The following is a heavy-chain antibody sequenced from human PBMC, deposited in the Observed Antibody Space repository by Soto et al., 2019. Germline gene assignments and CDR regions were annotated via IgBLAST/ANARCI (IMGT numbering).Heavy chain of an antibody. D-gene: IGHD3-3*01. V-gene: IGHV3-30-3*01. CDR2: ISYDGSNK. CDR1: GFTFSSYA. J-gene: IGHJ4*02. CDR3: ARDSLTIFLSGYGYFDY. Sequence: PGGSLRLSCAASGFTFSSYAMHWVRQAPGKGLEWVAVISYDGSNKYYADSVKGRFTISRDNSKNTLYLQMNSLRAEDTAVYYCARDSLTIFLSGYGYFDYWGQGTLVTVSS.